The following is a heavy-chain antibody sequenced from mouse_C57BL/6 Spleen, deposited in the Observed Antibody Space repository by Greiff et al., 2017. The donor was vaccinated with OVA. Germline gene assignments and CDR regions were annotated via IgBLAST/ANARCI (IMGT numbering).Heavy chain of an antibody. V-gene: IGHV5-17*01. Sequence: EVHLVESGGGLVKPGGSLKLSCAASGFTFSDYGMHWVRQAPEKGLEWVAYISSGSSTIYYADTVKGRFTISRDNAKNTLFLQMTSLRSEDTAMYYCARNGYYGFDYWGQGTTLTVSS. CDR3: ARNGYYGFDY. D-gene: IGHD2-3*01. CDR2: ISSGSSTI. CDR1: GFTFSDYG. J-gene: IGHJ2*01.